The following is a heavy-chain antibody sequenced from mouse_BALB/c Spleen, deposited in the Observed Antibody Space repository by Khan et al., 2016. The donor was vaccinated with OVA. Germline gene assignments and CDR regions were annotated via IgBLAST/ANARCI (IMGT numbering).Heavy chain of an antibody. D-gene: IGHD1-1*01. CDR2: ISYSGNT. V-gene: IGHV3-2*02. CDR3: ARVYGGDFDY. Sequence: EVKLQESGPGLVKPSQSLSLTCTVTGYSITSDYAWNWIRQFPGNKLEWMGFISYSGNTNYNPSLKRRISITRDTSKNQFFLQLNSVTTEDTATYYCARVYGGDFDYWGQGTTLTVSS. CDR1: GYSITSDYA. J-gene: IGHJ2*01.